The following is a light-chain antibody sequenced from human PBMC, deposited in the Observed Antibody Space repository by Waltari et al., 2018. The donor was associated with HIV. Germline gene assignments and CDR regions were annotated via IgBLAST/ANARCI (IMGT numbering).Light chain of an antibody. Sequence: SYVLTQPPSLSLAPGQTATITCGGDRIGRKSVHWYQQKPGQAPVLVVYDDSDRPSGVPERFSGSNAENMATLSITRVEAGDEADYFCQLEDSRNDQVVFGGGTKLTVL. CDR1: RIGRKS. V-gene: IGLV3-21*02. CDR3: QLEDSRNDQVV. J-gene: IGLJ2*01. CDR2: DDS.